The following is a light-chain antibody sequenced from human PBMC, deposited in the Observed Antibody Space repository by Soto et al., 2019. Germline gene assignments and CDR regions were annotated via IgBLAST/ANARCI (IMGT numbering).Light chain of an antibody. CDR3: QHYNSYSEA. CDR1: QSISSW. J-gene: IGKJ1*01. CDR2: DAS. V-gene: IGKV1-5*01. Sequence: DIQMTQSPSTLSASVGEIVTISCRASQSISSWLAWYQQKPGKAPKVMIYDASSLESGVPSRFSGSGSGTECTLTISSLQPDDVATYYCQHYNSYSEAFGQGTKVDIK.